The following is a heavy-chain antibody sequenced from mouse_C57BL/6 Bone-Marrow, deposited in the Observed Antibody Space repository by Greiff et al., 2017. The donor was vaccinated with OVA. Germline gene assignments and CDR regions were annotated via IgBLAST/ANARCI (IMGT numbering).Heavy chain of an antibody. V-gene: IGHV3-1*01. CDR3: ARGGYSNFDY. Sequence: EVQLQESGPGMVKPSQSLSLTCTVTGYSITSGYDWHWIRPFPGNKLEWMGYISYSGSTNYNPSLKSRISITHDTSKNHFFLKLNSVTTEDTATYYCARGGYSNFDYWGQGTTLTVSS. CDR1: GYSITSGYD. J-gene: IGHJ2*01. CDR2: ISYSGST. D-gene: IGHD2-5*01.